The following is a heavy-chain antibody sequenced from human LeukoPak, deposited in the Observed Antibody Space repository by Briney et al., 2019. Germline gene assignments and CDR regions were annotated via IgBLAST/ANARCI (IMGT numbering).Heavy chain of an antibody. Sequence: GGSLRLSCAASGFTFSSYSMNWVRQAPGKGLEWVSSISSSSSYIYYADSVKGRFTISRDNAKNSLYLQMNSLRAEDTAVYYCAKARLRNDAFDIWGQGTRVTVSS. CDR3: AKARLRNDAFDI. J-gene: IGHJ3*02. CDR1: GFTFSSYS. D-gene: IGHD4-17*01. V-gene: IGHV3-21*04. CDR2: ISSSSSYI.